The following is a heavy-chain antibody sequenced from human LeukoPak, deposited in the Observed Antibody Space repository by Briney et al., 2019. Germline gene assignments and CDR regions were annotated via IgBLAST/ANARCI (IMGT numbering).Heavy chain of an antibody. J-gene: IGHJ4*02. CDR1: GYTFTSYG. V-gene: IGHV1-18*01. D-gene: IGHD3-22*01. CDR3: ARGRNRYYYDSSGYPRDY. Sequence: ASVKVSCKASGYTFTSYGISWVRQAPGQGLVWMGWISAYNGNTNYAQKLQGRVTMTTDTSTSTAYMELRSLRSDDTAVYYCARGRNRYYYDSSGYPRDYWGQGTLVTVSS. CDR2: ISAYNGNT.